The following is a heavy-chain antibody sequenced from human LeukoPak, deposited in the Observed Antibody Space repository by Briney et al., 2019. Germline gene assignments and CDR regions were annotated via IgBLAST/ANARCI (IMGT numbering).Heavy chain of an antibody. CDR2: INHSGST. J-gene: IGHJ6*02. CDR1: GGSFSGYY. D-gene: IGHD5-12*01. Sequence: SETLSLTCAVYGGSFSGYYWSWLRQPPGKGLEWIGEINHSGSTNYNPSLKSRVTISVDTSKNQFSLKLSSVTAADTAVYYCARGGVRYSGYYYYYYYGMDVWGQGTTVTVSS. V-gene: IGHV4-34*01. CDR3: ARGGVRYSGYYYYYYYGMDV.